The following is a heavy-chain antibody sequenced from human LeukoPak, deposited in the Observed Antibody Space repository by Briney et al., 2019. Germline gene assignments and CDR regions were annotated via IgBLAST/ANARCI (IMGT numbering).Heavy chain of an antibody. J-gene: IGHJ3*02. V-gene: IGHV4-30-4*01. Sequence: SQTLSLTCTVSGGSISSGDYYWSWIRQPPGKGLEWIGYIYYSGSTYYNPSLKSRVTISVDTSKNQFSLKLSSVTAADTAVYYCARELYYYDSSGYYFDAFDIWGQGTMVTVSS. CDR3: ARELYYYDSSGYYFDAFDI. CDR2: IYYSGST. D-gene: IGHD3-22*01. CDR1: GGSISSGDYY.